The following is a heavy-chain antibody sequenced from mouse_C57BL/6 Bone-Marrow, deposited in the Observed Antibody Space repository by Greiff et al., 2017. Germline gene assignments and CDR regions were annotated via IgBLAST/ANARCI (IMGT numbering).Heavy chain of an antibody. J-gene: IGHJ2*01. CDR3: ASPPYYSNYVFDY. D-gene: IGHD2-5*01. CDR2: IYPRSGNT. CDR1: GYTFTSYG. V-gene: IGHV1-81*01. Sequence: VQLQQSGAELARPGASVKLSCKASGYTFTSYGISWVKQRTGQGLEWIGEIYPRSGNTYYNEKFKGKATLTADKSSSTAYMELRSLTSEDSAVFFCASPPYYSNYVFDYWGQGTTHTVSS.